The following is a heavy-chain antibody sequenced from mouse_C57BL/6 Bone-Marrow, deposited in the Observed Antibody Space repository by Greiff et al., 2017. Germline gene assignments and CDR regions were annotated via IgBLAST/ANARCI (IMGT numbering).Heavy chain of an antibody. D-gene: IGHD2-4*01. CDR2: ISDGGSYT. J-gene: IGHJ4*01. CDR3: ARAPDYDGPMDY. Sequence: EVHLVESGGGLVKPGGSLKLSCAASGFTFSSYAMSWVRQTPEKRLEWVATISDGGSYTYYPDNVKGRFTISRDNAKNNLYLQMSHLKSEDTAMYYGARAPDYDGPMDYWGQGTSVTVSS. V-gene: IGHV5-4*01. CDR1: GFTFSSYA.